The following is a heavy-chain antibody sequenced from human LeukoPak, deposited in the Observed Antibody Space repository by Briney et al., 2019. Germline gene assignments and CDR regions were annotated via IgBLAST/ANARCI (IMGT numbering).Heavy chain of an antibody. D-gene: IGHD3-22*01. J-gene: IGHJ4*02. Sequence: GGSLRLSCAASGFTFSSYEMNWVRQAPGKGLEWVSYISSSGSTIYYADSVKGRFTISRDNAKNSLYLQMNSLRAEDTAVYYCARDLIYYDSSGYSDPIDYWGQGTLVTVSS. CDR1: GFTFSSYE. CDR3: ARDLIYYDSSGYSDPIDY. CDR2: ISSSGSTI. V-gene: IGHV3-48*03.